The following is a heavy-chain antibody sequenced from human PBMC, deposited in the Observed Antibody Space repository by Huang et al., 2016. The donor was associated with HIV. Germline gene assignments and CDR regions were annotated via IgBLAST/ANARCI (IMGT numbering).Heavy chain of an antibody. V-gene: IGHV3-30-3*01. CDR1: GFTFSRYA. D-gene: IGHD2-8*01. CDR3: ARGSRSNGVSSFDY. J-gene: IGHJ4*02. Sequence: QVQLVESGGGVVQPGRSLRLSCAASGFTFSRYAMHWVRQAPGKGMELWAVLSNDGSNKYYADSVKGRFTISRDNSKNTLYLQMNSLRAEDTAVYYCARGSRSNGVSSFDYWGQGTLVTVSS. CDR2: LSNDGSNK.